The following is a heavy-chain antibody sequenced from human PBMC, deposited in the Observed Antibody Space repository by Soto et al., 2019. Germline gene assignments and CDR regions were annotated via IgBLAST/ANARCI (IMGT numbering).Heavy chain of an antibody. D-gene: IGHD3-10*01. V-gene: IGHV6-1*01. CDR1: GDSVSSNSDV. CDR3: ARGFRGFDP. Sequence: SQTLSLTCSISGDSVSSNSDVLNWIRQSPSRGTEWLGRTYYRYNWYNHYALSLKSRITINPDTSKKKLSLKLNSMTPEETAVYYCARGFRGFDPWGQGTLVTVSS. J-gene: IGHJ5*02. CDR2: TYYRYNWYN.